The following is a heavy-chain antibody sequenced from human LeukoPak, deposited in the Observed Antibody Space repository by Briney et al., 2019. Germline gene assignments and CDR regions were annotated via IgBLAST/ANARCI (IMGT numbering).Heavy chain of an antibody. V-gene: IGHV1-69*13. Sequence: ASVKVSCKASGYTFTGYYMHWVRQAPGQGLEWMGGIIPIFGTANYAQKFQGRVTITADESTSTAYMELSSLRSEDTAVYYCARLPTVGFDYWGQGTLVTVSS. CDR2: IIPIFGTA. J-gene: IGHJ4*02. CDR1: GYTFTGYY. D-gene: IGHD4-17*01. CDR3: ARLPTVGFDY.